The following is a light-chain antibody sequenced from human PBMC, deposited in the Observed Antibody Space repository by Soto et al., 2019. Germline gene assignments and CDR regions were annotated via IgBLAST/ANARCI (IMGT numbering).Light chain of an antibody. CDR3: QQYGSSPET. CDR1: QSVSSNY. Sequence: EFVLTQSPGTLSLSPGERATLSCRASQSVSSNYLAWYQQKPGQAPRLLIYGASSRATGIPDRFSGSGSGTDFTLTISRLAPEDFAVYYCQQYGSSPETFGQGTKVDIK. V-gene: IGKV3-20*01. CDR2: GAS. J-gene: IGKJ1*01.